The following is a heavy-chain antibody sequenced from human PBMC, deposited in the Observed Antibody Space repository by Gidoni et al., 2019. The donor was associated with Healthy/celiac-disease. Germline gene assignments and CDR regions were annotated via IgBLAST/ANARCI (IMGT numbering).Heavy chain of an antibody. D-gene: IGHD1-26*01. CDR2: IYYSGST. CDR1: GGSISSSSYY. CDR3: ASLIGIVGADDAFDI. J-gene: IGHJ3*02. Sequence: QLQLQESGPGLVKPSETLSLTCTVSGGSISSSSYYWGWIRQPPGKGLEWIGSIYYSGSTYYNPSLKSRVTISVDTSKNQFSLKLSSVTAADTAVYYCASLIGIVGADDAFDIWGQGTMVTVSS. V-gene: IGHV4-39*01.